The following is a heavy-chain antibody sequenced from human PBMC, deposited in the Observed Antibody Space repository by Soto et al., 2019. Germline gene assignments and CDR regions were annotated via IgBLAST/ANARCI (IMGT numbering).Heavy chain of an antibody. CDR3: ATWHLREHAYDI. CDR1: GVTVSGKKY. CDR2: LYDLDGT. Sequence: XGSLRLSCAAVGVTVSGKKYVAWVRQAPGKGLEWVSALYDLDGTYYADSVKGRFTTSSDSSRTTVYLQMNDLRPDDTAVYSCATWHLREHAYDIWGQGTTVTVSS. D-gene: IGHD3-10*01. V-gene: IGHV3-53*01. J-gene: IGHJ3*02.